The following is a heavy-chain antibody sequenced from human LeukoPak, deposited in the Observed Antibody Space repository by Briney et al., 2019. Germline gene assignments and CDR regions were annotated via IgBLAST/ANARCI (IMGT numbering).Heavy chain of an antibody. J-gene: IGHJ5*02. Sequence: PGGSLRLSCAASGFTFNNYWMHWVRQAPGKGLVWVSYISSDGSITSYADSVKGRFTISRDNAKNTLYLQMNSLRAEDTALYCCARDYYDRSGYRNWFDPWGQGTLVTVSS. V-gene: IGHV3-74*01. CDR3: ARDYYDRSGYRNWFDP. D-gene: IGHD3-22*01. CDR1: GFTFNNYW. CDR2: ISSDGSIT.